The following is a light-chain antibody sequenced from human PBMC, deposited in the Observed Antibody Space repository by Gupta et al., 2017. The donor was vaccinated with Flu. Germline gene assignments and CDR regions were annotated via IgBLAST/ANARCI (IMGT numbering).Light chain of an antibody. CDR1: QSISNN. J-gene: IGKJ1*01. CDR2: DAS. CDR3: QHYSYLPPMT. Sequence: ATLSVPFGERVTVSCRASQSISNNLAWYQQKPGQPPRLLIYDASTSATYIPARFIGAWFGTDFTLTLHSLRSEDFAVYYCQHYSYLPPMTFGQGTKVDIK. V-gene: IGKV3-15*01.